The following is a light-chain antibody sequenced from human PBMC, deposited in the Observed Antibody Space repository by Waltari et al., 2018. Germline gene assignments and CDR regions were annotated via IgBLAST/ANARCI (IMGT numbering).Light chain of an antibody. J-gene: IGKJ5*01. Sequence: DIQMTQSPSSLFASVGDRVTITCQASHDISNYLNWYQQKPGKAPKLLIYDASNLETGVPSRCSGSGSGTDFTFTISSLQPEDIATYYCQQYDNLPITFGQGTRLEIK. CDR1: HDISNY. CDR2: DAS. CDR3: QQYDNLPIT. V-gene: IGKV1-33*01.